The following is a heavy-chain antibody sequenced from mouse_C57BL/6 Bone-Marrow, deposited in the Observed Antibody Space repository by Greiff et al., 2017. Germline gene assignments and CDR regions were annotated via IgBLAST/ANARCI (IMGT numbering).Heavy chain of an antibody. Sequence: VKLMESGPELVKPGASVKISCKASGYAFSSSWMNWVKQRPGKGLEWIGRIYPGDGDTNYNGKFKGKATLTADKSSSTAYMQLSSLTSEDSAVYFCARWGHYDGYDWGQGTLVTVSA. CDR1: GYAFSSSW. CDR2: IYPGDGDT. D-gene: IGHD2-3*01. J-gene: IGHJ3*01. CDR3: ARWGHYDGYD. V-gene: IGHV1-82*01.